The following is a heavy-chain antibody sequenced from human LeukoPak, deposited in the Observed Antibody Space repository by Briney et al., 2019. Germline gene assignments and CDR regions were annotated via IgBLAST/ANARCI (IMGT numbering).Heavy chain of an antibody. J-gene: IGHJ4*02. CDR3: ATSRAAPGNY. CDR2: IRKDGGER. D-gene: IGHD1-1*01. CDR1: GFTFSTSW. V-gene: IGHV3-7*01. Sequence: GGSLRLSCAASGFTFSTSWMSWVRQAPGKGLEWLANIRKDGGERYYVDSVKGRFTISRDNAENSLHLQMNSLRAEDTAVYYCATSRAAPGNYGGQGFLVTVS.